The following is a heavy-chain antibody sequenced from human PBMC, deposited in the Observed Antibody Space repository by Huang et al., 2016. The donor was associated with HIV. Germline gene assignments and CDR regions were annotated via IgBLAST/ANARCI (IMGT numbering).Heavy chain of an antibody. CDR3: AREGIAGDSD. D-gene: IGHD6-13*01. V-gene: IGHV1-18*01. CDR1: GYTFTSYG. Sequence: QVQLLQSGAEVKKPGASVKVSCKASGYTFTSYGISWVRQAPGQGLEWMGWITAYNGDTNYAQKFQGRLTMTTDTATRTAYMELRSLRSDDTSMYYCAREGIAGDSDWGQGTLVTVSS. J-gene: IGHJ4*02. CDR2: ITAYNGDT.